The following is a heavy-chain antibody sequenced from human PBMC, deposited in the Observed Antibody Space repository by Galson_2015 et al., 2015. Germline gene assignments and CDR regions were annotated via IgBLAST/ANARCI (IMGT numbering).Heavy chain of an antibody. CDR1: GFIFSDYW. J-gene: IGHJ5*02. Sequence: SLRLSCAASGFIFSDYWMHWVRQAPGKGLVWVSRINRDGSVTTYADSVKGRFTISRDNAKRTLYLQMNSLRAEDTAVYYCAREDYGILAGYHQGFDPWGQGTLVTVSS. CDR3: AREDYGILAGYHQGFDP. CDR2: INRDGSVT. D-gene: IGHD3-9*01. V-gene: IGHV3-74*01.